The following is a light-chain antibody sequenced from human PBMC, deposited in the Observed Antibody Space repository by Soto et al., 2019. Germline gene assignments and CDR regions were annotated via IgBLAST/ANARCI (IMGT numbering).Light chain of an antibody. CDR3: NSYTSTSTPYV. CDR2: EVS. Sequence: LTQPASVSGSPGQSITISCTGTRSDVGGYNYVSWYQQFPGKAPKLMIYEVSNRPSGVSLRFSGSKSGNTASLTISGLRAEDEADYYCNSYTSTSTPYVFGTGTKVTVL. J-gene: IGLJ1*01. V-gene: IGLV2-14*01. CDR1: RSDVGGYNY.